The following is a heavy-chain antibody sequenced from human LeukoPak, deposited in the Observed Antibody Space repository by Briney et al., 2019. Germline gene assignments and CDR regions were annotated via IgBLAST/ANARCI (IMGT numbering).Heavy chain of an antibody. V-gene: IGHV3-23*01. J-gene: IGHJ4*02. Sequence: GGSLRLSCAASGFTFSRYAMSWVRQAPGKGLEWVSAISGSGGSTYYADSVKGRFTISRDNSKNTLYLQMNSLRAEDTAVYYCANAGVYYDSSGYYFWGQGTLVTVSS. D-gene: IGHD3-22*01. CDR3: ANAGVYYDSSGYYF. CDR2: ISGSGGST. CDR1: GFTFSRYA.